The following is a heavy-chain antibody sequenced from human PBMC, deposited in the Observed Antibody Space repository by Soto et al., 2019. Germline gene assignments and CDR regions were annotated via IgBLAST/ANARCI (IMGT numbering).Heavy chain of an antibody. CDR3: AVLGYCSGRSCRNPTRSDY. CDR1: GYTFTSYA. V-gene: IGHV1-3*01. Sequence: QVQLVQSGAEVKKPGASVKVSCKASGYTFTSYAMHWVRQAPGQRLEWMGWINAGNGNTKYSQKFQGRVTITRDTSASTAYMELSSLRSEDTAVYYCAVLGYCSGRSCRNPTRSDYWGQGTLVTVSS. D-gene: IGHD2-15*01. J-gene: IGHJ4*02. CDR2: INAGNGNT.